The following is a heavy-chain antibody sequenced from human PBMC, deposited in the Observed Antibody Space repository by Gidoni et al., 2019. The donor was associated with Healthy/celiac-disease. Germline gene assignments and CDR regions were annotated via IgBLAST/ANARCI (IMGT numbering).Heavy chain of an antibody. J-gene: IGHJ5*02. D-gene: IGHD3-9*01. CDR3: ATAGYYDILTGYNWFDP. Sequence: QVQLPESGPGLVKPSQTLSLTCTVPGGSISSGDYYWSWIRPPPGKGLEWIGYIDYSGSNYDNPSLKSRVTISVDTSKNQFSLKLSSVTAADTAVYYCATAGYYDILTGYNWFDPWGQGTLVTVSS. CDR1: GGSISSGDYY. CDR2: IDYSGSN. V-gene: IGHV4-30-4*01.